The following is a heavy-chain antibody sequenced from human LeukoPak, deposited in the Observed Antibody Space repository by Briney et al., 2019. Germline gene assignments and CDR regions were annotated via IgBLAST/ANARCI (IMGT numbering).Heavy chain of an antibody. CDR3: ARLLVTEYKSGWYGHNFDH. CDR1: GYSFNSYG. J-gene: IGHJ4*02. V-gene: IGHV1-18*01. D-gene: IGHD6-13*01. Sequence: ASVKVSCKASGYSFNSYGIGWVRQAPGQGLEWMGWLSVYNGHTSYAQKFQGVFTMTTDTSTDTAYTELRSLRSDDTAVYYCARLLVTEYKSGWYGHNFDHWGQGTQVTVSS. CDR2: LSVYNGHT.